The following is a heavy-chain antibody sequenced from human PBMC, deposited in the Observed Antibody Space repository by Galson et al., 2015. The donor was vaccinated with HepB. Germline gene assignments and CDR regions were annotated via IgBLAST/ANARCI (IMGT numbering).Heavy chain of an antibody. CDR3: TRDRILWFRRGDWFDP. CDR1: GFTFGDYA. CDR2: IRSKAYGGTT. J-gene: IGHJ5*02. Sequence: SLRLSCAASGFTFGDYAMSWVRQAPGKGLEWVGFIRSKAYGGTTEYAASVKGRFTISRDDSKSIAYLQMNSLKTEDTAVYYCTRDRILWFRRGDWFDPWGQGTLVTVSS. D-gene: IGHD3-10*01. V-gene: IGHV3-49*04.